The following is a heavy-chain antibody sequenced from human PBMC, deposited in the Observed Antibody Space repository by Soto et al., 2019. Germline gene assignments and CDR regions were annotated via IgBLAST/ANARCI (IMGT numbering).Heavy chain of an antibody. V-gene: IGHV3-23*01. D-gene: IGHD3-16*02. CDR2: ISDSGDRT. J-gene: IGHJ3*01. Sequence: GSLRLSGASSVFTRSMSAVNWVREAPGKGLEWVSYISDSGDRTYYADSVKGRFTISRDRSKNTVSLQMDSLRAEDTAVYYCAKDRGIIVKAGDAFDVWGQGTKVTVSS. CDR1: VFTRSMSA. CDR3: AKDRGIIVKAGDAFDV.